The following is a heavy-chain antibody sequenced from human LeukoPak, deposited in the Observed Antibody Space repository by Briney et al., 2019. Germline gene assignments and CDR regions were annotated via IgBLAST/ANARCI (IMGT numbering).Heavy chain of an antibody. V-gene: IGHV4-59*01. CDR3: AREVVSSSWRGDSEWFDP. D-gene: IGHD6-13*01. J-gene: IGHJ5*02. CDR1: GGSISSYY. Sequence: SETLSLTCTVSGGSISSYYWSWIRQPPGKGLEWIGYIYYSGSTNYNPSLKSRVTISVDTSKNQFSLKLSSVTAADTAVYYCAREVVSSSWRGDSEWFDPWGQGILVTVSS. CDR2: IYYSGST.